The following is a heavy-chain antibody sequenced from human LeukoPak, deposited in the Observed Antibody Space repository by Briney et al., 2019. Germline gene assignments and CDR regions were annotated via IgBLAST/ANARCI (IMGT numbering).Heavy chain of an antibody. CDR2: INPNSGGT. J-gene: IGHJ4*02. Sequence: ASVKVSCKASGYTVTGYYMHWVRQAPGQGLEWMGWINPNSGGTNYAQKFQGRVTMTRDTSISTAYMELSRLRSDDTAVYYCARSKSSGWYMFDYWGQGTLVTVSS. D-gene: IGHD6-19*01. CDR1: GYTVTGYY. V-gene: IGHV1-2*02. CDR3: ARSKSSGWYMFDY.